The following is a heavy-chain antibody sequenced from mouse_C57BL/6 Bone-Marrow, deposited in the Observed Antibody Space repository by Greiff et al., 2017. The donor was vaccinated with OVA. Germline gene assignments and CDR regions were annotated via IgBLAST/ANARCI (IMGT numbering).Heavy chain of an antibody. CDR1: GYSFTDYN. Sequence: EVQLQQSGPELVKPGASVKISCKASGYSFTDYNMNWVKQSHGKSLEWIGVINPNYGTTSYNQKFKGKATLTVNQSSSTAYMKLNSLTSEDSVDYYCARFDGYPTCFAYWGQGTLVTVSA. CDR3: ARFDGYPTCFAY. V-gene: IGHV1-39*01. D-gene: IGHD2-3*01. J-gene: IGHJ3*01. CDR2: INPNYGTT.